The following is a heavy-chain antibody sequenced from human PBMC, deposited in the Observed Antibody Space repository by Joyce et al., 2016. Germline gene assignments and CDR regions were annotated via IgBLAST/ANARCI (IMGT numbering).Heavy chain of an antibody. CDR2: IYYNGDT. D-gene: IGHD5-12*01. V-gene: IGHV4-61*08. CDR3: ARIPVDHWQRYFDP. Sequence: QVQLQESGPGLVKPSETLLLTCSFSGASITSIDNYWSWIRQPPGKGLEWIGYIYYNGDTKYNPSLKTRVSISHDTSKNEVFLRVTSLTAADTAVYYCARIPVDHWQRYFDPWGQGTLVSVSS. CDR1: GASITSIDNY. J-gene: IGHJ5*02.